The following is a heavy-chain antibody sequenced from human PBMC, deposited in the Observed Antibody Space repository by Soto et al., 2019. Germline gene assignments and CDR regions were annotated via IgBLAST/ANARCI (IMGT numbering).Heavy chain of an antibody. CDR3: ARGYSYGVGGHFDY. V-gene: IGHV3-74*01. CDR2: IDSDGSST. J-gene: IGHJ4*02. Sequence: EVQLVESGGGLVQPGGSLRLSCAASGFTFSSYWMHWVRQALGKGLVWVSRIDSDGSSTSYADAVKGRFTISRDNAKNTLYLQMNSLRAEDTAVYYCARGYSYGVGGHFDYWGQGTLVTVSS. D-gene: IGHD5-18*01. CDR1: GFTFSSYW.